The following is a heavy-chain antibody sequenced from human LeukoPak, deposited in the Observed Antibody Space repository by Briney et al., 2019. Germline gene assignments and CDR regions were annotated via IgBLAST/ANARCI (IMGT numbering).Heavy chain of an antibody. D-gene: IGHD2-21*02. CDR3: ASGLAYCGGDCYGY. V-gene: IGHV3-21*01. CDR1: GFTFSGYS. J-gene: IGHJ4*02. Sequence: GGSLRLSCAASGFTFSGYSMNWVRQAPGKGLEWVSSISSSSSYIYYADSVKSRFTISRDNAKNSLYLQMNSLRAEDTAVYYCASGLAYCGGDCYGYWGQGTLVTVPS. CDR2: ISSSSSYI.